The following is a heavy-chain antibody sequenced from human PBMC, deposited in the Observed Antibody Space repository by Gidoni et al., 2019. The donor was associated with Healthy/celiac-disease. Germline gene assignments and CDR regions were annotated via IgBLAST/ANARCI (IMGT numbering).Heavy chain of an antibody. Sequence: QVQLVESGGGLVKPGGSLRLSGAPSGFPFRDDYMSWVRQAPGKGLEWVSYISSSGSTIYYADSVKGRFTISRDNAKNSLYLQMNSLRAEDTAVYYCATRRKSSTRAGGWFDPWGQGTLVTVSS. J-gene: IGHJ5*02. CDR1: GFPFRDDY. CDR2: ISSSGSTI. D-gene: IGHD2-2*01. V-gene: IGHV3-11*01. CDR3: ATRRKSSTRAGGWFDP.